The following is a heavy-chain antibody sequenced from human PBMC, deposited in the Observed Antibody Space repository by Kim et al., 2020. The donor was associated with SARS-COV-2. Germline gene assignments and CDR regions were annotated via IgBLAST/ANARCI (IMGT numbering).Heavy chain of an antibody. V-gene: IGHV3-73*01. D-gene: IGHD3-22*01. CDR2: ITSHANNYAS. CDR3: TRDDPDSNGCWDDLDI. Sequence: GGSLRLSCAASGFTFSASAMYWVRQASGKGLEWVGSITSHANNYASAYDVSVQGRFIISRDDSKNTAYLQMNSLKNEDTAIYCCTRDDPDSNGCWDDLDIWGQGTTVTVSS. CDR1: GFTFSASA. J-gene: IGHJ3*02.